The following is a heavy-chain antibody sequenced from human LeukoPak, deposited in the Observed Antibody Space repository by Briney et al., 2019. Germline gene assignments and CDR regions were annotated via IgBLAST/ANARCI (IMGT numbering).Heavy chain of an antibody. CDR3: ARVPCSGGSCYFDY. D-gene: IGHD2-15*01. CDR1: GYTFTSYA. Sequence: GASVKVSCKASGYTFTSYATNWVRQAPGQGLEWVGWINTNTGDPTYAQGFTGRFVFSLDTSVSTAYLQISSLKAEDTAVDYCARVPCSGGSCYFDYWGQGTLVTVSP. J-gene: IGHJ4*02. V-gene: IGHV7-4-1*02. CDR2: INTNTGDP.